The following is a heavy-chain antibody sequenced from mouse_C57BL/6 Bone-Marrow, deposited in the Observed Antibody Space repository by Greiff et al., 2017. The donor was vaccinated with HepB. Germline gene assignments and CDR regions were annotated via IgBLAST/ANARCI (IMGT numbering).Heavy chain of an antibody. CDR3: AKNYYGYNYAMDY. CDR2: IWRGGST. V-gene: IGHV2-5*01. Sequence: VQLQQSGPGLVQPSQSLSITCTVSGFSLTSYGVHWVRQSPGKGLEWLGVIWRGGSTDYNAAFMSRLSITKDNSKSQVFFKMNSLQADDTAIYYCAKNYYGYNYAMDYWGQGTAVTVSS. CDR1: GFSLTSYG. D-gene: IGHD2-2*01. J-gene: IGHJ4*01.